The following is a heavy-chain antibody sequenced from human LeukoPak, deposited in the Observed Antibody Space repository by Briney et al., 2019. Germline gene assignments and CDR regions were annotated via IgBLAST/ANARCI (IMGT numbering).Heavy chain of an antibody. CDR1: GLTFSSYW. CDR2: LNSDGRST. Sequence: QPGGSLRLSCAVSGLTFSSYWMQWVRPAPGGGLVWVSRLNSDGRSTYFADSVKGRFTTSRENAKNTLYMQRNSLRAEDTAVYYCARGTAGQRYYFDYWGQGTLVTVSS. J-gene: IGHJ4*02. D-gene: IGHD1-1*01. CDR3: ARGTAGQRYYFDY. V-gene: IGHV3-74*01.